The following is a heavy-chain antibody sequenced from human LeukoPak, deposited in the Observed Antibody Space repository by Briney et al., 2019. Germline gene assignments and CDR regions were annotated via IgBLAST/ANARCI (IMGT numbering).Heavy chain of an antibody. CDR1: GFTFSDYY. J-gene: IGHJ6*03. Sequence: GGSLRLSCAASGFTFSDYYMSWIRQAPGKGLEWVSYISSSGSTIYYADPVKGRFTISRDNAKNSLYLQMDSLRAEDTAVYYCASSTSYDILTVRNYYYMDVWGKGTTVTVSS. CDR3: ASSTSYDILTVRNYYYMDV. CDR2: ISSSGSTI. D-gene: IGHD3-9*01. V-gene: IGHV3-11*04.